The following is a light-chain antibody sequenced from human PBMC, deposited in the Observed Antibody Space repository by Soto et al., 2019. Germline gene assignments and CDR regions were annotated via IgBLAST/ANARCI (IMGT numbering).Light chain of an antibody. CDR1: SSDVGAYNY. J-gene: IGLJ1*01. CDR2: DVS. Sequence: QSALTQPASVSGSPGQSITISCTGTSSDVGAYNYVSWYQQYPGKAPKLMIYDVSNRPSGVSNRFSGSKSGNTASLTISGLQAEDEADYYCSSYTSSITDVFGTGTKLTVL. CDR3: SSYTSSITDV. V-gene: IGLV2-14*01.